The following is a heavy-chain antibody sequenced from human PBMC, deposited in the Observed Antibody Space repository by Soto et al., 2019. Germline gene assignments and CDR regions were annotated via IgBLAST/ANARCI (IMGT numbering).Heavy chain of an antibody. D-gene: IGHD5-18*01. J-gene: IGHJ4*02. Sequence: PSETLSLTCTVSGGSVSSGSYYRSWIRQPPGKGLEWIGYIYYSGSTNYNPSLKSRVTISVDTSKNQFSLKLSSVTAADTAVYYCARDRRRSTAMAAFDYWGQGTLVTVSS. CDR1: GGSVSSGSYY. CDR3: ARDRRRSTAMAAFDY. CDR2: IYYSGST. V-gene: IGHV4-61*01.